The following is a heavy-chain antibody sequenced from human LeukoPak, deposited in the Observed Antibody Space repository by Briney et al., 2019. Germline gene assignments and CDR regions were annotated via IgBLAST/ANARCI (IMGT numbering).Heavy chain of an antibody. CDR1: GGSFSGYY. J-gene: IGHJ5*02. CDR3: ARWGYYGSGSSYFDP. V-gene: IGHV4-34*01. CDR2: INHSGST. D-gene: IGHD3-10*01. Sequence: KPSETLSLTCAVYGGSFSGYYWSWIRQPPGKGLEWIGEINHSGSTNYSPSLKSRVTISVDTSKNQFSLKLSSVTAADTAVYYCARWGYYGSGSSYFDPWGQGTLVTVSS.